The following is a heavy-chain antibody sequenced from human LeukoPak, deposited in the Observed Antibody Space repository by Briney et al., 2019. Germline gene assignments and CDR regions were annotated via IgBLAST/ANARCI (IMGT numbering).Heavy chain of an antibody. CDR3: AKDYRYGSA. D-gene: IGHD6-19*01. Sequence: GGSLRLSCAASGFTFNSFAFTWVRRAPGGGLEWVSAINVRGDGTYYAESVRGRFTISRDNSKKTLYLQMNSLRDEDTGLSFSAKDYRYGSAWGPGTLVVVSS. CDR1: GFTFNSFA. CDR2: INVRGDGT. V-gene: IGHV3-23*01. J-gene: IGHJ5*02.